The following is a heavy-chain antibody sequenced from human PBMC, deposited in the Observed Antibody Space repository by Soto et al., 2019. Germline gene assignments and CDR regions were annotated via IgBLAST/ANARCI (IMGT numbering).Heavy chain of an antibody. J-gene: IGHJ6*02. D-gene: IGHD2-2*02. CDR3: ARDGARDCSSSSCYIRGYYYYYGMAV. CDR1: GFTFSSYA. CDR2: IWYDGGNK. V-gene: IGHV3-33*08. Sequence: QVQLVESGGGVVQPGRSLRLSCAASGFTFSSYAMHWVRQAPGKGLEWVAVIWYDGGNKYYADSVKGRFTISRDNSKNTLYLQVNSLRAEDTAVYYCARDGARDCSSSSCYIRGYYYYYGMAVWGQGTTVTVSS.